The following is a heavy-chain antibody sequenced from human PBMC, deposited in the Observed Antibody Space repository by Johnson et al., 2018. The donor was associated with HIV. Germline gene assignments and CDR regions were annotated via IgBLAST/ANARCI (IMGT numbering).Heavy chain of an antibody. CDR2: IYSGGST. CDR3: AREATYYDYVWGSYAFDI. D-gene: IGHD3-16*01. J-gene: IGHJ3*02. CDR1: GFTVSSNY. Sequence: VQLVESGGGLVHPGGSLRLSCAASGFTVSSNYMSWVRQAPGKGLAWVSVIYSGGSTYYADSVKGRFTISRDNSKNTLYLQMNSLRAEDTAVYYCAREATYYDYVWGSYAFDIWGQGTMVTVSS. V-gene: IGHV3-66*01.